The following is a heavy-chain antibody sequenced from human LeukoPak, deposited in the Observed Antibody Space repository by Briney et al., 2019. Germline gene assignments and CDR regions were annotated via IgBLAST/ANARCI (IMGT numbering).Heavy chain of an antibody. Sequence: SGGSLRLSCAASGFTFSSYAMHWVRQAPGKGLEWVAVISYDGSNKYYADSVKGRFTISRDNSKNTLYLQMNSLRAEDTAVYYFARDTSTSPYYYYYYMDVWGKGTTVTVSS. CDR1: GFTFSSYA. V-gene: IGHV3-30-3*01. J-gene: IGHJ6*03. CDR2: ISYDGSNK. D-gene: IGHD2-2*01. CDR3: ARDTSTSPYYYYYYMDV.